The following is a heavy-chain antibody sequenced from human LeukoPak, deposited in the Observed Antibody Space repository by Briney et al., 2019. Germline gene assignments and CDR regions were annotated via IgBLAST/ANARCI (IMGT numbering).Heavy chain of an antibody. CDR3: ARGQGDFWSGSYYYYYMDV. V-gene: IGHV3-48*04. Sequence: PGGSLRLSCTASGFTFSGYSMLWVRQAPGKGLEWISYISGSSGTIYNADSVTGRFTISRDNANNSLYLQMNSLSAEDTALYYCARGQGDFWSGSYYYYYMDVWGKGTTVTVSS. CDR1: GFTFSGYS. D-gene: IGHD3-3*01. CDR2: ISGSSGTI. J-gene: IGHJ6*03.